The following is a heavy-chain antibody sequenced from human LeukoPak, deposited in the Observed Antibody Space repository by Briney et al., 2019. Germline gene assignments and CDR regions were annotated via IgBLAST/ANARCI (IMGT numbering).Heavy chain of an antibody. Sequence: ASVKVSCKTSGYSFTDYYMHWVRQAPGQGLEWMGWINPSSGDTSSAQKFQGRVTMTMDTSITTVYMEVRWLTSDDTAVYYCARADRLHGGPYLIGPWGQGTLVTVSS. CDR1: GYSFTDYY. CDR3: ARADRLHGGPYLIGP. CDR2: INPSSGDT. D-gene: IGHD2-21*01. J-gene: IGHJ5*02. V-gene: IGHV1-2*02.